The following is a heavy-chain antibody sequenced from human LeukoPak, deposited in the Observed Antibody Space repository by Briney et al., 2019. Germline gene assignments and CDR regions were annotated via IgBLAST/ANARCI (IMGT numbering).Heavy chain of an antibody. CDR1: GFTFSNYG. Sequence: GGSLRLSCVASGFTFSNYGMNWVRQAPGKGLKWVSSISSGSNYIYYADSVKGRFTISRDNAKNSLYLQMNSLRAEDTAVYYCARYYYDSRTFDYWGQGTLVTVSS. V-gene: IGHV3-21*01. CDR2: ISSGSNYI. D-gene: IGHD3-22*01. CDR3: ARYYYDSRTFDY. J-gene: IGHJ4*02.